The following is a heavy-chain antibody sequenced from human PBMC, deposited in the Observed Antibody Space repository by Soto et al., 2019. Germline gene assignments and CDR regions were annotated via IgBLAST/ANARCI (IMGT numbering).Heavy chain of an antibody. CDR2: ITGSGGYT. J-gene: IGHJ5*02. D-gene: IGHD6-6*01. V-gene: IGHV3-23*01. Sequence: PGGSLRLSFAASGFTFSSYAMSWVRQAPGKGLEWVSDITGSGGYTFYADSVTGRFTISRDNSKNTLYLQMNSLRAEDTAIYYCAKDNGAARRPNNRFDPWGQGTLVTVSS. CDR3: AKDNGAARRPNNRFDP. CDR1: GFTFSSYA.